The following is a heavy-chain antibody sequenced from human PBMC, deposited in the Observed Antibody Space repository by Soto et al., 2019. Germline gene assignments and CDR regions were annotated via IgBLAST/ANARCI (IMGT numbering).Heavy chain of an antibody. CDR3: ARRGSSPWYYYYGMDV. J-gene: IGHJ6*02. V-gene: IGHV1-69*13. D-gene: IGHD6-6*01. Sequence: SVKVSCKASGGTFSSYAISWVRQAPGQGLEWMGGIIPIFGTANYAQKFQGRVTITADESTSTAYMELSSLRSEDTAVYYCARRGSSPWYYYYGMDVWGQGTTVTVSS. CDR2: IIPIFGTA. CDR1: GGTFSSYA.